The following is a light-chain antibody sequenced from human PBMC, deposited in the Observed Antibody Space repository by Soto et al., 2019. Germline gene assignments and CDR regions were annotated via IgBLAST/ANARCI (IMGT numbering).Light chain of an antibody. CDR1: QGISSY. CDR3: QQFNSYPWT. Sequence: DIQLTQSPSFLSASVGDRVTITCRASQGISSYLAWYQQKAGKAPKLLIYAASTLQSGVPPRFSGSGSGTEFTLTISSLQPEDFAIYYCQQFNSYPWTFGQGTKVEIK. J-gene: IGKJ1*01. V-gene: IGKV1-9*01. CDR2: AAS.